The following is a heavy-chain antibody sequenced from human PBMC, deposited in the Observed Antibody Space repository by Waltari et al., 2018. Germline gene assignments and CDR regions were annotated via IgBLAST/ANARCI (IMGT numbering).Heavy chain of an antibody. Sequence: QVQLQQWRAGLLKPADTLSITCAAHVRSSGGYYWSWIRQPPGKGLAWSGEINHSGSTNYIPSLKSRVTISVDTSKNQFSLKLSSVTAADTAVYYCARACYAFDIWGQGTMVTVSS. V-gene: IGHV4-34*01. J-gene: IGHJ3*02. CDR3: ARACYAFDI. CDR1: VRSSGGYY. CDR2: INHSGST.